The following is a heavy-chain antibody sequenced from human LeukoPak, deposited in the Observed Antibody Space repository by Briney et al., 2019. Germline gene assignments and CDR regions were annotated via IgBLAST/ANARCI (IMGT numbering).Heavy chain of an antibody. CDR3: ARRSSGSYYRYFDY. CDR1: GFTFSSYG. Sequence: GGSLRLSCAASGFTFSSYGMHWVRQAPGKGLEWVAVIWYDGSNKYYADSVKGRFTTSRDNAKNSLYLQMNSLRAEDTAVYYCARRSSGSYYRYFDYWGQGTLVTVSS. J-gene: IGHJ4*02. D-gene: IGHD3-10*01. V-gene: IGHV3-33*03. CDR2: IWYDGSNK.